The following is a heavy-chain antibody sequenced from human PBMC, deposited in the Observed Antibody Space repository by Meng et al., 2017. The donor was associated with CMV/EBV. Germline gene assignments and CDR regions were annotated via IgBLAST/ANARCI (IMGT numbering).Heavy chain of an antibody. D-gene: IGHD3-3*02. CDR3: ARDAGTFLAYRGYFDY. V-gene: IGHV1-69*10. Sequence: SVKVSCKASGGTFSSYAISWVRQAPGQGLEWMGGIIPILGIANYAQKFQGRVTITADKSTSTACMELSSLRSEDTAVYYCARDAGTFLAYRGYFDYWGQGTLVTVSS. CDR2: IIPILGIA. CDR1: GGTFSSYA. J-gene: IGHJ4*02.